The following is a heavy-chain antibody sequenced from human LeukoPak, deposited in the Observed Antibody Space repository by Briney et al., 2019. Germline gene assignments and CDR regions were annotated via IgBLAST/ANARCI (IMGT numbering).Heavy chain of an antibody. V-gene: IGHV3-9*01. D-gene: IGHD3-22*01. CDR3: ARSPTPPPYYYDSSGYYYPPYFDY. J-gene: IGHJ4*02. CDR2: ISWDRNTM. CDR1: GFTFGDYA. Sequence: PGRSLRLSCAASGFTFGDYAMHWVRQAPGKGLEWVSGISWDRNTMLYADSVKGRFTISRDNAKKSLYLQMNSLRSEDTAVYYCARSPTPPPYYYDSSGYYYPPYFDYWGQGTLVTVSS.